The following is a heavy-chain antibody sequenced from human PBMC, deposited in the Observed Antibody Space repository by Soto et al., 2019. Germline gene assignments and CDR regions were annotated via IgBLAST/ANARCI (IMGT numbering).Heavy chain of an antibody. J-gene: IGHJ1*01. CDR1: GFSLSTSGVG. CDR2: IYWDDDK. Sequence: QITLKESGPTLVKPTQTLTLTCTFSGFSLSTSGVGVGWIRQPPGKALAWLALIYWDDDKHYSPSLKNRLTITKDTSKSQVVLTMTNMDPVDTATYYCALPSYYYDSSGYFHAEYFQHWGQGTLVTVSS. V-gene: IGHV2-5*02. D-gene: IGHD3-22*01. CDR3: ALPSYYYDSSGYFHAEYFQH.